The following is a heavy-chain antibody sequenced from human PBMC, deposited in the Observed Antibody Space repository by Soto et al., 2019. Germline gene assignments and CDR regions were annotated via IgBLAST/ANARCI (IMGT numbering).Heavy chain of an antibody. D-gene: IGHD6-19*01. CDR1: GFTCSSYA. V-gene: IGHV3-23*01. J-gene: IGHJ4*02. Sequence: GSLRLSGAASGFTCSSYAMSWVRQAPGKGLEWVSAISGIGGSTYYADSVKGRFTISRDNSKNTLYLQMNSLRAEDTAVYYCAKIRAVAVDYWGQGTLVTVSS. CDR2: ISGIGGST. CDR3: AKIRAVAVDY.